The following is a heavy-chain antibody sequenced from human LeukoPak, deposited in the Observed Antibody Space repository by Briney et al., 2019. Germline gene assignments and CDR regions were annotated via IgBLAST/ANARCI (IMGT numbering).Heavy chain of an antibody. CDR2: IYMSENT. Sequence: SETLSLTCAVSGGYICSYYWSWIRQPAGKGLEWIGRIYMSENTDYNPSLKSRVTMSVDMSTSQVSLRLTSVTAADTAVYYCAREGDYGDYSKSFYYMDVWGKGTTVTVSS. V-gene: IGHV4-4*07. CDR3: AREGDYGDYSKSFYYMDV. CDR1: GGYICSYY. D-gene: IGHD4-17*01. J-gene: IGHJ6*03.